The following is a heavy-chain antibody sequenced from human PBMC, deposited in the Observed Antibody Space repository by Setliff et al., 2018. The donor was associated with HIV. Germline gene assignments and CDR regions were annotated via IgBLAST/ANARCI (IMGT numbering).Heavy chain of an antibody. CDR2: IYQSGSS. Sequence: SETLSLTCTVSGGSITSGGYYWSWVRQPPGKGLEWIGEIYQSGSSKYNPSLKSRVTISVDKSKNQFSLKLSSVTAADTAVYYCARYGGIIYYYYMDVWGKGTTVTVSS. J-gene: IGHJ6*03. V-gene: IGHV4-39*07. CDR1: GGSITSGGYY. CDR3: ARYGGIIYYYYMDV. D-gene: IGHD3-10*01.